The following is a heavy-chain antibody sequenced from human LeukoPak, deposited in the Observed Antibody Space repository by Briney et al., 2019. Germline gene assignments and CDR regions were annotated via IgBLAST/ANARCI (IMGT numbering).Heavy chain of an antibody. CDR2: MYYSGST. CDR1: GGSISGYY. J-gene: IGHJ6*03. Sequence: SETLSLTCTVSGGSISGYYWSWIRQPPGKGLEWIGYMYYSGSTKYNPSLKSRVTISVDTSKNQLSLKLSSVTAADTVVYYCARQDYYYYMDVWGKGTTVTVSS. V-gene: IGHV4-59*08. CDR3: ARQDYYYYMDV.